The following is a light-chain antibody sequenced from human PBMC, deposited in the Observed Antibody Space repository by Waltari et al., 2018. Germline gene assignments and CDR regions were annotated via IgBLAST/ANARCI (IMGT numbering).Light chain of an antibody. CDR1: SSDVGNYTL. CDR3: CSYAGHSTYV. V-gene: IGLV2-23*02. CDR2: EVS. Sequence: QSALTQPASVSGSPGQSITISCTVTSSDVGNYTLVSWYHQPPANAPKLMIYEVSQRPSGVSNRFSGSKSGNTASLTISGLQPEDETDYYCCSYAGHSTYVFGTGTKVTVL. J-gene: IGLJ1*01.